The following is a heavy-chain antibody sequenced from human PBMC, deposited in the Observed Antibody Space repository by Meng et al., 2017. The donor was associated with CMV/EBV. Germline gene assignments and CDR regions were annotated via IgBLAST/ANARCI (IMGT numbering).Heavy chain of an antibody. Sequence: LRPSCTAPGGSISSYYWSWIRQPPGKGLDWIGYIYYSGSTNYTHSLKSRVTISVDTSKNQFSLKLSSVTAADTAVYYCARVMGGRDIVVVPAATEESWFDPWGQGTLVTVSS. CDR1: GGSISSYY. J-gene: IGHJ5*02. CDR3: ARVMGGRDIVVVPAATEESWFDP. V-gene: IGHV4-59*01. CDR2: IYYSGST. D-gene: IGHD2-2*01.